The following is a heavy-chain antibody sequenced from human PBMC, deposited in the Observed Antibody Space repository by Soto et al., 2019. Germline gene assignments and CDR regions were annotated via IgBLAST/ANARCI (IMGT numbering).Heavy chain of an antibody. CDR1: GGSISSYY. V-gene: IGHV4-59*01. D-gene: IGHD5-12*01. CDR3: ARGSGYDLDY. J-gene: IGHJ4*02. Sequence: SETLSLTCTVSGGSISSYYWIWIRQPPGKGLEWIGYIYYSGSTNYNPSLKSRVTISVDTSKNQFSLKLSSVTAADTAVYYCARGSGYDLDYWGQGTLVTVSS. CDR2: IYYSGST.